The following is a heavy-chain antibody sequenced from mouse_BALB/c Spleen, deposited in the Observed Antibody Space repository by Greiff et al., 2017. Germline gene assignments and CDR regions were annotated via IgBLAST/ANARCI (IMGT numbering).Heavy chain of an antibody. CDR2: IRNKANGYTT. D-gene: IGHD2-10*01. CDR3: ARDTSYYGNYGEDYYAMDY. CDR1: GFTFTDYY. Sequence: DVKLVESGGGLVQPGGSLRLSCATSGFTFTDYYMSWVRQPPGKALEWLGFIRNKANGYTTEYSASVKGRFTISRDNSQSILYLQMNTLRAEDSATYYCARDTSYYGNYGEDYYAMDYWGQGTSVTVSS. J-gene: IGHJ4*01. V-gene: IGHV7-3*02.